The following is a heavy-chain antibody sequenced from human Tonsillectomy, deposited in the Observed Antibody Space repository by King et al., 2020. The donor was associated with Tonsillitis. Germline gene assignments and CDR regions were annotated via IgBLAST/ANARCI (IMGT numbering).Heavy chain of an antibody. CDR1: GFTFSTYS. CDR2: ISGSSGTI. V-gene: IGHV3-48*01. CDR3: ARDPVPAQVWGSHFDY. Sequence: DVQLVESGGGLVQPGGSLRLSCAASGFTFSTYSMNWVRQAPGKGLEWLSYISGSSGTIFYADSVKGRFTISRDNAKNSVFLQMNSLRAEDTAVYYCARDPVPAQVWGSHFDYWGQGSLVTVSS. J-gene: IGHJ4*02. D-gene: IGHD7-27*01.